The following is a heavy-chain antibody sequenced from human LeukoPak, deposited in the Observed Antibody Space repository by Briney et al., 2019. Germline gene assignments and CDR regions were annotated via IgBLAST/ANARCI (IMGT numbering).Heavy chain of an antibody. CDR1: GFTFSSYA. V-gene: IGHV3-64*01. Sequence: GGSLTLSCAASGFTFSSYAMHWVRQAPGTGLEFVSAISSNGGSTYYANSVNGRFTISRDNSKNTLYLQMGSLRAEDRAVYYCARQLKDYGGNSGSDYWGQGTLVNVSS. CDR3: ARQLKDYGGNSGSDY. D-gene: IGHD4-23*01. CDR2: ISSNGGST. J-gene: IGHJ4*02.